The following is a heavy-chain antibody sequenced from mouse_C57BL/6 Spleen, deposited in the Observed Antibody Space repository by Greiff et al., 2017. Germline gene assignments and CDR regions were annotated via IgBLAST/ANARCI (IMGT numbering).Heavy chain of an antibody. V-gene: IGHV1-52*01. CDR2: IDPSDSET. J-gene: IGHJ3*01. D-gene: IGHD1-1*01. CDR1: GYTFTSYW. CDR3: ALITTGFAY. Sequence: QVHVKQPGAELVRPGSSVKLSCKASGYTFTSYWMHWVKQRPIQGLEWIGNIDPSDSETHYNQKFKDKATLTVDKSSSTAYMQLSSLTSEDSAVYYCALITTGFAYWGQGTLVTVSA.